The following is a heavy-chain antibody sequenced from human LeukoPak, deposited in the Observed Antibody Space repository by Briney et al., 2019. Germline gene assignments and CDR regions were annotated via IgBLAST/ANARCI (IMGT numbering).Heavy chain of an antibody. D-gene: IGHD3-10*01. Sequence: ASVKVSCKASGYTFTSYDINWVRQATGQGLEWMGWMNPNSGNTGYAQKFQGRVTITRNTSISTAYMELSSLRSEDTAVCYCARERYTMVRGVPPRYYYYGMDVWGQGTTVTVSS. J-gene: IGHJ6*02. V-gene: IGHV1-8*03. CDR3: ARERYTMVRGVPPRYYYYGMDV. CDR1: GYTFTSYD. CDR2: MNPNSGNT.